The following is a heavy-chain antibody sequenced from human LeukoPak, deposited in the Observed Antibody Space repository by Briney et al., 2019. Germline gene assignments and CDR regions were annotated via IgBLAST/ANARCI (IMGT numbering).Heavy chain of an antibody. CDR2: IIPIFGTA. CDR1: GGTFSSYA. D-gene: IGHD2-15*01. J-gene: IGHJ6*03. V-gene: IGHV1-69*06. Sequence: GASVKVSCKASGGTFSSYAISWVRQAPGQGLEWMGGIIPIFGTANYAQKFQGRVTITADKSTSTAYMELSSLRAEDTAVYYCARGQRAHVGWSSYMDVWGKGTTVTVSS. CDR3: ARGQRAHVGWSSYMDV.